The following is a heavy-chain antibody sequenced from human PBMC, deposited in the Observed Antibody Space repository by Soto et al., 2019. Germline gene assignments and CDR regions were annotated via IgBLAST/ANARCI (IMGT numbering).Heavy chain of an antibody. J-gene: IGHJ6*03. CDR1: GGSISSYY. CDR2: IYYSGST. D-gene: IGHD3-3*01. V-gene: IGHV4-59*08. CDR3: ARLTPTIYDFWSGFYMDV. Sequence: SETLSLTRTVSGGSISSYYWRWIRQHPGKGLEWIGYIYYSGSTNYNPSLKSRVTISVDTSKNQFSLKLSSVTAADTAVYYCARLTPTIYDFWSGFYMDVWGKGTTVTVSS.